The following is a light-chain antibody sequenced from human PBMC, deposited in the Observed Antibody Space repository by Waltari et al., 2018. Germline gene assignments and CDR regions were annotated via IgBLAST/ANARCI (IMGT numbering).Light chain of an antibody. J-gene: IGKJ1*01. V-gene: IGKV4-1*01. CDR1: QSVFVSSNNKNS. CDR2: CAS. Sequence: DIVMTQSPDSLALSLGERATINCKSSQSVFVSSNNKNSLAWYQQKPGQPPKLLIYCASTRESGVPDRFSGSVSGTDFTLTISSLQAEDAALYYCQQYYTTPTWTFGQGTKVEIK. CDR3: QQYYTTPTWT.